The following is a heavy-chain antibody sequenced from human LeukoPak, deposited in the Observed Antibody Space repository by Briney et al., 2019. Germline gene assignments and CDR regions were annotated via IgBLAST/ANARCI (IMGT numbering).Heavy chain of an antibody. CDR3: ARDLGGYPFFTDV. V-gene: IGHV4-39*07. Sequence: PSETLSLTCSVSGGSLRSDRHNWAWVRQSADKGLEHIGSVDQTGSPYYNPPLKSRVTISVDTSNKQLSLNLTSVTAADTAVYYCARDLGGYPFFTDVWGKGITVTVSS. J-gene: IGHJ6*04. CDR2: VDQTGSP. D-gene: IGHD2-15*01. CDR1: GGSLRSDRHN.